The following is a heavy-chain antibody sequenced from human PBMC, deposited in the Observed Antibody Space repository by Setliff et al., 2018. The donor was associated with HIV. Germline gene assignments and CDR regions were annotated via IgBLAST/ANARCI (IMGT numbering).Heavy chain of an antibody. J-gene: IGHJ3*02. Sequence: SETLSLTCAVYGGSFSGYSWTWIRQAPGKGLEWIGEINHSGSISYNPSLKSRVTMSVDTSKNQFSLKLTSVTAADTAVYYCVRDQRIALVRGIFDAFDIWGQGTMVTVSS. CDR1: GGSFSGYS. D-gene: IGHD3-10*01. V-gene: IGHV4-34*10. CDR2: INHSGSI. CDR3: VRDQRIALVRGIFDAFDI.